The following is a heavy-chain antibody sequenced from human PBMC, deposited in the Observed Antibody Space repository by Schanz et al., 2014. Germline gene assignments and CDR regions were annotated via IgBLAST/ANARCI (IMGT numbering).Heavy chain of an antibody. J-gene: IGHJ1*01. V-gene: IGHV3-21*01. Sequence: EVQLVESGGGLVKPGGSLRLSCTASRIIFGTYSMNWIRQTPKGLEWVSSINSRSNFIYYADSVKGRFTISRDNAKNSLYLQMNSLRAEDTAVYYCARDTAQSCIGPSCFEYFQHWGQGALVTVSS. D-gene: IGHD2-2*01. CDR1: RIIFGTYS. CDR3: ARDTAQSCIGPSCFEYFQH. CDR2: INSRSNFI.